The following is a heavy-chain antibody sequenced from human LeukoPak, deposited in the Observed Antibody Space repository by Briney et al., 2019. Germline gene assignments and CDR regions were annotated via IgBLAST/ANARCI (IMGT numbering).Heavy chain of an antibody. CDR2: VVGNGGTT. D-gene: IGHD6-19*01. Sequence: GGSLRLSCAASGFTFVNYAMSWVRQAPGKGLEWVSAVVGNGGTTFYAGSVKGRFTISRDNSKNAVYLQINSLRAEDTAVYYCAKARLSTGWAYNDYWGQGTQVTVSS. J-gene: IGHJ4*02. V-gene: IGHV3-23*01. CDR1: GFTFVNYA. CDR3: AKARLSTGWAYNDY.